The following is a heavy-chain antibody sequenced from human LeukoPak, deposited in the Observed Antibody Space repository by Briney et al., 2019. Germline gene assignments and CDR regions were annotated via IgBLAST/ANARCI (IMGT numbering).Heavy chain of an antibody. CDR2: ISGSGGST. CDR1: GFTFSSYA. D-gene: IGHD6-13*01. V-gene: IGHV3-23*01. J-gene: IGHJ4*02. Sequence: GGSLRLSCAASGFTFSSYAMSWIRQAPGKGLEWVSAISGSGGSTYYADSVKDRFTISRDNSKNTLYLQMNSLRAEDTAVYYCAKVKYSSSWFFDYWGQGTLVTVSS. CDR3: AKVKYSSSWFFDY.